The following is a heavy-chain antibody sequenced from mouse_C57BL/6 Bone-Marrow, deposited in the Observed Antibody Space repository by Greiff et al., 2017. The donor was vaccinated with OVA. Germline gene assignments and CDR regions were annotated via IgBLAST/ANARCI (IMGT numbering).Heavy chain of an antibody. Sequence: EVKLMESGGGLVKPGGSLKLSCAASGFTFSDYGMHWVRQAPEKGLEWVAYISSGSSTIYYADTVKGRFTISRDNAKNTLFLQMTSLRSEDKAMYYWASDEDYDVLAYWGQGTLVTVSA. J-gene: IGHJ3*01. CDR1: GFTFSDYG. V-gene: IGHV5-17*01. D-gene: IGHD2-4*01. CDR3: ASDEDYDVLAY. CDR2: ISSGSSTI.